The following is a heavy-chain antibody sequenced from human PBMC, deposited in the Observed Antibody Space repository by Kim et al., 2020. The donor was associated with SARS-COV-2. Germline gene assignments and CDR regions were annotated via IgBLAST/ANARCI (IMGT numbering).Heavy chain of an antibody. CDR2: INHSGST. D-gene: IGHD3-10*01. Sequence: SETLSLTCAVYGGSFSGYYWSWIRQPPGKGLEWIGEINHSGSTNYNPSLKSRVTISVDTSKNQFSLKLSSVTAADTAVYYCASHGAFGGSGSDYDYYYYGMDGWGQGTTVTVSS. CDR1: GGSFSGYY. CDR3: ASHGAFGGSGSDYDYYYYGMDG. J-gene: IGHJ6*02. V-gene: IGHV4-34*01.